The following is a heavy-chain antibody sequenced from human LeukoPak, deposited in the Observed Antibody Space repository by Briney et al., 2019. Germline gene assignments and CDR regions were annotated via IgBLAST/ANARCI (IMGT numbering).Heavy chain of an antibody. Sequence: PGGSLRLSCSASGFTFSSYAMHWVRQAPGKGLEYVSAISSNGGSTYYADSVKGRFTISRDNSKNTLYLQMSSLRAEDTAVYYCVKEGFTTVTTHLDYWGQGTLVTVSS. CDR3: VKEGFTTVTTHLDY. CDR1: GFTFSSYA. CDR2: ISSNGGST. D-gene: IGHD4-17*01. J-gene: IGHJ4*02. V-gene: IGHV3-64D*06.